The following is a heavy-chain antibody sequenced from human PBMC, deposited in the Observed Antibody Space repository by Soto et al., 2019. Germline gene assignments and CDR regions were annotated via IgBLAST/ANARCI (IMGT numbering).Heavy chain of an antibody. D-gene: IGHD3-22*01. CDR1: GDSVTISDYD. Sequence: QLQLQESGPGLVKPSETLSLTCTVSGDSVTISDYDWGWIRQPPGKGLEWIGSIHYSGSTYYNPSLKSRVTISGDTSKKRFSLKLTSVTAADAAVYYCAAHDSGGYYAEYWGQGTLVTVSA. CDR3: AAHDSGGYYAEY. V-gene: IGHV4-39*01. J-gene: IGHJ4*02. CDR2: IHYSGST.